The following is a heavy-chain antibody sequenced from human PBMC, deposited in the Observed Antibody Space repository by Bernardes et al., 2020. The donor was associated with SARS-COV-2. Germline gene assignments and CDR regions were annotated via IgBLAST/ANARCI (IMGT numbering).Heavy chain of an antibody. Sequence: ASVKVSCKVSGYTLTELSMHWVRQAPGKGLEWMGGFDPEDGETIYAQKFQGRVTMTEDTSTDTAYMELSSLRSEDTAVYYCATVSLETYYYDSSAGFDAFDIWGQGTMVTVSS. V-gene: IGHV1-24*01. CDR2: FDPEDGET. D-gene: IGHD3-22*01. J-gene: IGHJ3*02. CDR3: ATVSLETYYYDSSAGFDAFDI. CDR1: GYTLTELS.